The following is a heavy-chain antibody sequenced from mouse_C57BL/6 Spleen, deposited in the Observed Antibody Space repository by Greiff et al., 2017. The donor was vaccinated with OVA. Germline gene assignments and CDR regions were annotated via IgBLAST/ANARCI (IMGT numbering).Heavy chain of an antibody. CDR1: GYSITSGYY. CDR3: ARDLNWDRGAMDY. Sequence: EVKLMESGPGLVKPSQSLSLTCSVTGYSITSGYYWNWIRQFPGNKLEWMGYISYDGSNNYNPSLKNRISITRDTSKNQFFLKLNSVTTEDTATYYCARDLNWDRGAMDYWGQGTSVTVSS. CDR2: ISYDGSN. J-gene: IGHJ4*01. D-gene: IGHD4-1*02. V-gene: IGHV3-6*01.